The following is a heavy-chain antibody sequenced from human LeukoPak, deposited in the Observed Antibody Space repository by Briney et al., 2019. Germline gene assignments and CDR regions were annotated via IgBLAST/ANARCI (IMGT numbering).Heavy chain of an antibody. D-gene: IGHD3-10*01. CDR1: GYTFTGYY. Sequence: ASVKVSCKASGYTFTGYYMHWVRQAPGRGLEWMGWINPNSGGTNYAQKFQGWVTMTRDTSISTAYMELSRLRSDDTAVYYCARESVVRGVIRHYYYGMDVWGKGTTVTVSS. V-gene: IGHV1-2*04. CDR2: INPNSGGT. J-gene: IGHJ6*04. CDR3: ARESVVRGVIRHYYYGMDV.